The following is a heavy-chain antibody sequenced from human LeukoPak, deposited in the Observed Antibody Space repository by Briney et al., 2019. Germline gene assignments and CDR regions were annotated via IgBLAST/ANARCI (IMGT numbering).Heavy chain of an antibody. CDR1: GYSFTSYW. CDR2: SYPGDSDT. CDR3: ARQEYSSSWYYFDY. D-gene: IGHD6-13*01. J-gene: IGHJ4*02. V-gene: IGHV5-51*01. Sequence: PGESLKISCNGSGYSFTSYWNGWGRHMPRKGLEERVMSYPGDSDTRYSPSFQGQVTISADKSISTAYLQWSSLKASDTAMYYCARQEYSSSWYYFDYWGQGTLVTVSS.